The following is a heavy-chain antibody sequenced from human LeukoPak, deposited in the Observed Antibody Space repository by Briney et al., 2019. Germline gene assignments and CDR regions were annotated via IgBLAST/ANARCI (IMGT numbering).Heavy chain of an antibody. CDR1: GYTFTSYG. D-gene: IGHD6-19*01. CDR3: ARRAYSSGWYLSDY. CDR2: ISAYNGNT. J-gene: IGHJ4*02. Sequence: GASVKVSRKASGYTFTSYGISWVRQAPGQGLEWMGWISAYNGNTNYAQKLQGRVTMTTDTSTSTAYMELRSLRSDDTAVYYCARRAYSSGWYLSDYWGQGTLVTVSS. V-gene: IGHV1-18*01.